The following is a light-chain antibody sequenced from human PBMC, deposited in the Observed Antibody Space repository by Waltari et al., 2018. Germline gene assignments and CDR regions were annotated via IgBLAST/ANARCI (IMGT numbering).Light chain of an antibody. V-gene: IGKV3-20*01. CDR2: GAS. CDR1: QSVGTS. Sequence: EIVLTQSPGTLSLSPGERATLSCRASQSVGTSLAWYQQKPGQAPRLLIYGASSRATGVPDRFSGSESGTDFSLTISRLEPEDFAVYYCQHYVRLPVTFGQGTKVEIK. CDR3: QHYVRLPVT. J-gene: IGKJ1*01.